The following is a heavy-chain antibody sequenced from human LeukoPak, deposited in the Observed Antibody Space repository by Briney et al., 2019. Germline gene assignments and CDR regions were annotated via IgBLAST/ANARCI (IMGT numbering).Heavy chain of an antibody. CDR2: ISNNGGYT. CDR1: GFTFSSSA. Sequence: GGSLRLSCAASGFTFSSSAMSWVRQAPGKGLEWVSAISNNGGYTYYADSVQGRFAISRDNSKSTLCLQMNSLRAEDTAVYYCAKDHRDPNFDYWGQGTLVTVSS. V-gene: IGHV3-23*01. CDR3: AKDHRDPNFDY. J-gene: IGHJ4*02.